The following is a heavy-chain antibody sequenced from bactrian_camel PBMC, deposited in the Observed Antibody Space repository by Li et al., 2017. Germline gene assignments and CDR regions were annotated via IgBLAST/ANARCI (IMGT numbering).Heavy chain of an antibody. Sequence: VQLVESGGGSVQAGRSLRLSCVASGSASSRYCMAWFRQVSGEEREGVAAIPTFGQPTYADSVKGRFTISKDNAQNTLYLQMNSLKPEDTAVYYCTRSYFGASHNTFAFWGQGTQVTVS. CDR3: TRSYFGASHNTFAF. CDR1: GSASSRYC. CDR2: IPTFGQP. V-gene: IGHV3S57*01. J-gene: IGHJ4*01. D-gene: IGHD1*01.